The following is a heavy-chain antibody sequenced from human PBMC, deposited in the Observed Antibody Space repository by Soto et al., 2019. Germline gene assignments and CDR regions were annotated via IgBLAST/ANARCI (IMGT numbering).Heavy chain of an antibody. Sequence: ASVKVSCKASGYTFTRYAMHWVRQAPGQRLEWMGWINAGNGNTKYSQKFQGRVTITRDTSASTVYMELSSLRSEDTAVYYCARDQKGNWNYNVDYWGQGTLVTVSS. CDR3: ARDQKGNWNYNVDY. D-gene: IGHD1-7*01. J-gene: IGHJ4*02. V-gene: IGHV1-3*01. CDR2: INAGNGNT. CDR1: GYTFTRYA.